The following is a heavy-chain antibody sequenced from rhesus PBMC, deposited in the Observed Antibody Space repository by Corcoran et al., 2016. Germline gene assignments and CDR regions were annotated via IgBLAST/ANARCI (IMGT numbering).Heavy chain of an antibody. Sequence: EVQLVESGGGLAKPGGSLRLSCAASGFTFSNYWMNWVRQTPGKGLEWISAISSGGGSTYYADAVKGRFTISRDNSKNTLSLQMNSLRAEDTAVYYCAKEPEYTNWGYYFDYWGQGVLVTVSS. D-gene: IGHD4-23*01. V-gene: IGHV3S42*01. CDR2: ISSGGGST. CDR3: AKEPEYTNWGYYFDY. CDR1: GFTFSNYW. J-gene: IGHJ4*01.